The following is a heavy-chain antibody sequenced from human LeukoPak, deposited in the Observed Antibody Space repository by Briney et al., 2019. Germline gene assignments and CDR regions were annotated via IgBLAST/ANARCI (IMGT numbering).Heavy chain of an antibody. CDR2: ISGGGGST. CDR3: AKGTTVTTYYFDY. V-gene: IGHV3-23*01. CDR1: GFTFSNFF. D-gene: IGHD4-17*01. Sequence: GGSLRLSCVVSGFTFSNFFMSWVRQAPGKGLEWVSAISGGGGSTYYADSVQGRFSISRDNSNNTVYLQMSSLRAEDTAVYYCAKGTTVTTYYFDYWGQGTLVTVSS. J-gene: IGHJ4*02.